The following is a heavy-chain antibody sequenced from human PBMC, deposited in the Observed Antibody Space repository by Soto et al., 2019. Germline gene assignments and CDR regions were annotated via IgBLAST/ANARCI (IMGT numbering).Heavy chain of an antibody. CDR2: IYPGDSDT. CDR3: VNQTKRGTYYYDSSGCDF. CDR1: GYSFTSYW. D-gene: IGHD3-22*01. V-gene: IGHV5-51*01. J-gene: IGHJ4*02. Sequence: PGESLKISCKGSGYSFTSYWIGWVRQMLGKGLEWMGNIYPGDSDTRYSPSFQGHVTISADKSISTAYLQWSSLKASDTSMYSCVNQTKRGTYYYDSSGCDFWGQGTLVTVSS.